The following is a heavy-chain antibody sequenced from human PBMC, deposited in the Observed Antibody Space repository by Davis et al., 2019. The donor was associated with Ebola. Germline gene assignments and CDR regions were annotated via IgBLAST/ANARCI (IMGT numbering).Heavy chain of an antibody. J-gene: IGHJ4*02. V-gene: IGHV3-30*02. Sequence: GESLKISCVASGFTFSNYGMHWVRQAPGTGLEWVAVMWYEGVNKFYADSVKGRFTLSRDNSKNMVYLQMNSLRAEDTAVYYCAKDYFGYWGQGTLVTVSS. CDR3: AKDYFGY. CDR2: MWYEGVNK. CDR1: GFTFSNYG.